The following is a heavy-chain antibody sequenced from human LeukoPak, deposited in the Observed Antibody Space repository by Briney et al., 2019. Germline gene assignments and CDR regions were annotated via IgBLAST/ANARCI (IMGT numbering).Heavy chain of an antibody. CDR2: ISDSGSNT. Sequence: PGGSLRLSCTASGFSFNTYSMNWVRQTPGKGLEWVSSISDSGSNTYYADSVTGRFTISRDNSKNTVYLQLNILRAEDTAVYYCANSYSSSSAFYFDYWGQGTLVTVSS. J-gene: IGHJ4*02. D-gene: IGHD6-6*01. CDR1: GFSFNTYS. CDR3: ANSYSSSSAFYFDY. V-gene: IGHV3-23*01.